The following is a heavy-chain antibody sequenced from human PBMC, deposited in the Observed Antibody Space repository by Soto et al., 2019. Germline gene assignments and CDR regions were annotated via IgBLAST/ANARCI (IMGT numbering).Heavy chain of an antibody. CDR1: GGTSSSYA. J-gene: IGHJ4*02. D-gene: IGHD4-4*01. CDR3: ASGGTTVNRRFDF. V-gene: IGHV1-69*01. Sequence: QVQVVQSGAEVKKPGSSVRVSCKASGGTSSSYAITWMRQAPGQGLEWMGGIIPILDTTDYAQKFQGRVTFTAAESTSTVYMELSSLTSEYTAVYYCASGGTTVNRRFDFWGQGTLVTVSS. CDR2: IIPILDTT.